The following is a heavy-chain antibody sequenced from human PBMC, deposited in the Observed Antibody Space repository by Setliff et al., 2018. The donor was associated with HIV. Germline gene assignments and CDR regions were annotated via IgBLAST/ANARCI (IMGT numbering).Heavy chain of an antibody. CDR1: GVSISSYY. CDR2: IYYSGST. Sequence: SETLSLTCTVSGVSISSYYWSWIRQPPGKGLEWIGYIYYSGSTNYNLSLKSRVNISANTSKNQFSLQLNSVPAAETAVYYCASLFHDTSVPWLNYFDHWGQGTLVTVSS. CDR3: ASLFHDTSVPWLNYFDH. J-gene: IGHJ4*02. D-gene: IGHD3-22*01. V-gene: IGHV4-59*01.